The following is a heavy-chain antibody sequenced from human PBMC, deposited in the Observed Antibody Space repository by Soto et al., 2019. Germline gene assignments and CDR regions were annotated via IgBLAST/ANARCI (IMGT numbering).Heavy chain of an antibody. CDR3: AKPPGTALVPFDY. J-gene: IGHJ4*02. Sequence: GGSLRLSCAASGLTFSSYWMHWVRQAPGKGLEWVSAISGSGGSTYYADSVKGRFTISRDNSKNTLYLQMNSLRAEDTAVYYCAKPPGTALVPFDYWGQGTLVTVSS. V-gene: IGHV3-23*01. CDR1: GLTFSSYW. D-gene: IGHD1-1*01. CDR2: ISGSGGST.